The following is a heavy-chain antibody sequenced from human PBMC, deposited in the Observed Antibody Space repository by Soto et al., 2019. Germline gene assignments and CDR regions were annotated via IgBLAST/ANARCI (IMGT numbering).Heavy chain of an antibody. CDR3: ARIPVSRNSGVWYFDL. D-gene: IGHD4-17*01. CDR2: IFSNDEK. J-gene: IGHJ2*01. Sequence: QVTLKESGPVMVKPTETLTLTCTVSGFSLSNARMGVSWIRQPPGKALEWLAHIFSNDEKSYSTSLKSSLTIFQDSSKIQLVLTVSNLDPVNTATYYCARIPVSRNSGVWYFDLWGRGTLVTVSS. CDR1: GFSLSNARMG. V-gene: IGHV2-26*01.